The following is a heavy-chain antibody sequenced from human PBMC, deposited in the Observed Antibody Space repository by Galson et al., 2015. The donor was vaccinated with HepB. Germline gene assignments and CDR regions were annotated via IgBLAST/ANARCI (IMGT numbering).Heavy chain of an antibody. CDR3: ARDRYYDFWSGYFQEVYYYYGMDV. J-gene: IGHJ6*02. D-gene: IGHD3-3*01. CDR2: ISYDGSNK. V-gene: IGHV3-30-3*01. Sequence: SLRLSCAASGFTFSSYAMHWVRQAPGKGLEWVAVISYDGSNKYYADSVKGRFTISRDNSKNTLYLQMNSLRAEDTAVYYCARDRYYDFWSGYFQEVYYYYGMDVWGQGTTVTVSS. CDR1: GFTFSSYA.